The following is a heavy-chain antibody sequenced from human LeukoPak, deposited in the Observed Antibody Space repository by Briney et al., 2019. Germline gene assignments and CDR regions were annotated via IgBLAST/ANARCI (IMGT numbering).Heavy chain of an antibody. Sequence: GASVKVTCKASGYTFIDYYLHWLRQAPGQGLEWMGRINPNRGDTKPAQKFQGRVTMTRDTSISVAYMELSSLQSDDTAVYYCARPCRGLWPRDAFDIWGQGTMVTVSS. J-gene: IGHJ3*02. D-gene: IGHD5-18*01. CDR1: GYTFIDYY. CDR3: ARPCRGLWPRDAFDI. CDR2: INPNRGDT. V-gene: IGHV1-2*06.